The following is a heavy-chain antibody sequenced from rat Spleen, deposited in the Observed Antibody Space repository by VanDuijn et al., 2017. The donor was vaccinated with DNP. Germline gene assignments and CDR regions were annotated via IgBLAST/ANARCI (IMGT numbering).Heavy chain of an antibody. J-gene: IGHJ3*01. CDR2: ISTSGDTI. Sequence: EVQLVESGGGLVQPGRSLKLSCAASGFTFSSYDMAWVRQVPTKGPEWVASISTSGDTIYYRDSVKGRFTVSRDYAKSTLYLQMDSLRSEDTATYHCARHEVAAFDYWGQGTLVTVSS. CDR3: ARHEVAAFDY. CDR1: GFTFSSYD. V-gene: IGHV5-25*01. D-gene: IGHD3-7*01.